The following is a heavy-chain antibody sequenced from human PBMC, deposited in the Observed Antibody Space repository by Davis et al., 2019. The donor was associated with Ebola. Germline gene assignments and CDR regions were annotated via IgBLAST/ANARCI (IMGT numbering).Heavy chain of an antibody. Sequence: ASVKVSCKASGYTFTSYYMHWVRQAPGQGLEWMGWMNPNSGNTGYAQKFQGRVTMTRNTSISTAYMELSSLRSEDTAVYYCARGGIAARLIDYWGQGTLVTVSS. J-gene: IGHJ4*02. CDR3: ARGGIAARLIDY. CDR1: GYTFTSYY. CDR2: MNPNSGNT. V-gene: IGHV1-8*02. D-gene: IGHD6-6*01.